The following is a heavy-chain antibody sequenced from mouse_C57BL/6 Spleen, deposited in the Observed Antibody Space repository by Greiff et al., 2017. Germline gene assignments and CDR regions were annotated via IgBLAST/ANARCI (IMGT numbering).Heavy chain of an antibody. CDR3: ARYDGYYLFDY. V-gene: IGHV1-26*01. J-gene: IGHJ2*01. CDR1: GYTFTDYY. D-gene: IGHD2-3*01. CDR2: INPNNGGT. Sequence: EVQLQQSGPELVKPGASVKISCKASGYTFTDYYMNWVKQSHGKSLEWIGDINPNNGGTSYNQKFKGKATLTVDKSSSTAYMELRSLTSEDSAVYYSARYDGYYLFDYWGQGTTLTVSS.